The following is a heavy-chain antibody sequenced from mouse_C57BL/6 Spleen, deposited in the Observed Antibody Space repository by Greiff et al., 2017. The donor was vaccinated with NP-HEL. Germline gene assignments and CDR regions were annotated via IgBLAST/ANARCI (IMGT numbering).Heavy chain of an antibody. D-gene: IGHD1-1*01. CDR3: ARGGVTTVVALDY. Sequence: EVHLVESGPVLVKPGASVKMSCKASGYTFTDYYMNWVKQSHGKSLEWIGVINPYNGGTSYNQKFKGKATLTVDKSSSTAYMELNSLTSEDSAVYYCARGGVTTVVALDYWGQGTTLTVSS. V-gene: IGHV1-19*01. J-gene: IGHJ2*01. CDR2: INPYNGGT. CDR1: GYTFTDYY.